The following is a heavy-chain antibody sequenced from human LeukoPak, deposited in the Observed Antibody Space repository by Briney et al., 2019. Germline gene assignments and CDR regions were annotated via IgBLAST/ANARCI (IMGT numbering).Heavy chain of an antibody. CDR1: GGSISSYY. CDR3: ARGLGKLELHGWFDP. D-gene: IGHD1-7*01. Sequence: PSETLSLTCTVSGGSISSYYWSWIRQPPGKGLEWIGYIYYSGSTNYNPSLKSRVTISVDTSKNQFSLKLSSVTAADTAVYYCARGLGKLELHGWFDPWGQGTLVTVSS. V-gene: IGHV4-59*01. J-gene: IGHJ5*02. CDR2: IYYSGST.